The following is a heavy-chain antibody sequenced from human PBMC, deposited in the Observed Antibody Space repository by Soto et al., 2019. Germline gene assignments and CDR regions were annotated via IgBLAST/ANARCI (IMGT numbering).Heavy chain of an antibody. CDR1: GFTFSSYA. V-gene: IGHV3-23*01. D-gene: IGHD2-2*01. J-gene: IGHJ3*01. CDR3: AKAPSSSPSAFEL. Sequence: EVQLLESGGDLVQPGGSLTLSCAASGFTFSSYAMRWVRQAPGKGLEWVSATTGSGYTTYYADSVKGRFTISRDNSKNALDLRLNSLRAEDTVRYYCAKAPSSSPSAFELWCQGTMVDVSA. CDR2: TTGSGYTT.